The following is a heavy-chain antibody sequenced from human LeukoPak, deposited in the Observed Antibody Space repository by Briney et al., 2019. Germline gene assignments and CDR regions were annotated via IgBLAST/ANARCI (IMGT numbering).Heavy chain of an antibody. D-gene: IGHD1-1*01. CDR3: ARGNDVMKY. J-gene: IGHJ4*02. CDR1: GFTFSDHY. V-gene: IGHV3-21*01. CDR2: ISSSSSYI. Sequence: PGGSLRLSCAASGFTFSDHYMDWVRQAPGKGLEWVSSISSSSSYIYYADSVKGRFTISRDNAKNSLYLQMNSLRAEDTAVYYCARGNDVMKYWGQGTLVTVSS.